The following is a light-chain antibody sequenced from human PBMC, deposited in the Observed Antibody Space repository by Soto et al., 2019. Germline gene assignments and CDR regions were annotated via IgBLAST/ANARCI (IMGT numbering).Light chain of an antibody. J-gene: IGLJ2*01. Sequence: QSVLTQPASVSGSPGQSITISCTGTSSDVGGYNDVSWYQQHPGKAPKLMIYDVSNRPSGVSNRFSDSKSGNTASLTISGLQAEDEADYYCSSYTSSSTVVFGGGTKLTVL. CDR2: DVS. V-gene: IGLV2-14*01. CDR1: SSDVGGYND. CDR3: SSYTSSSTVV.